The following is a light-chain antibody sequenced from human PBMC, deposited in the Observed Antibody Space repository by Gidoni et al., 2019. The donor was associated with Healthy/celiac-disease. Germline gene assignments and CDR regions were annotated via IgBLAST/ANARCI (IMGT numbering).Light chain of an antibody. V-gene: IGKV3-11*01. Sequence: EIVLTQSQATLSSSPGERATLSYRASQSISSYLALYQQQPRQAPRLLISDSSTSATGIPARFSGSGSVTDFTLTLSILEPEDFSVYYCQQRRNWITFGQGTRLEIK. J-gene: IGKJ5*01. CDR2: DSS. CDR3: QQRRNWIT. CDR1: QSISSY.